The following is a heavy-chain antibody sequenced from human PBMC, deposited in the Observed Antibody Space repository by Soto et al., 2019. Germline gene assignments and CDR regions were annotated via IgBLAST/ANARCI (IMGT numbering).Heavy chain of an antibody. CDR1: GYSFTSYC. Sequence: GESLKISCKGSGYSFTSYCIGLVRQMPGKGLEWMGIIYPGDSDTRYSPSFQGQVTSSADKTISTAYLQWSSLKASDTAMYYCSRTLTSSGWYVDAFDIWGQGTMVTVSS. CDR3: SRTLTSSGWYVDAFDI. CDR2: IYPGDSDT. V-gene: IGHV5-51*01. D-gene: IGHD6-19*01. J-gene: IGHJ3*02.